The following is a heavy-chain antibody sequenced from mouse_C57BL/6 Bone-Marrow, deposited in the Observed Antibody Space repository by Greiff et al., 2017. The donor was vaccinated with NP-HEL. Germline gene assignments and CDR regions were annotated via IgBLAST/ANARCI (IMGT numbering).Heavy chain of an antibody. CDR1: GYTFTSYW. J-gene: IGHJ2*01. D-gene: IGHD1-1*01. V-gene: IGHV1-64*01. CDR3: AITTVVAVDY. Sequence: QVQLQQPGAELVKPGASVKLSCKASGYTFTSYWMHWVKQRPGQGLEWIGMIHPNSGSTNYNEKFKSKATLTVDKSSSTAYMRLSSLTSEDSAVYYCAITTVVAVDYWGQGTTLTVSS. CDR2: IHPNSGST.